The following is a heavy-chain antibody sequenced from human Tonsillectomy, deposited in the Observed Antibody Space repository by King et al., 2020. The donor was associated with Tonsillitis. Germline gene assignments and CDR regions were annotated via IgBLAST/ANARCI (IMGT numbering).Heavy chain of an antibody. CDR1: GYTFTSYG. Sequence: QLVQSGAEVKKPGASVKVSCKASGYTFTSYGINWVRQAPGQGLEWMGWVSTYNGDTNYAQNLQGRVTMTIDTPTSTAYMELRSLRSDDTAVYYCARGASTSSLYSFDYWGQGSLVTVSS. CDR3: ARGASTSSLYSFDY. D-gene: IGHD2-2*01. V-gene: IGHV1-18*04. CDR2: VSTYNGDT. J-gene: IGHJ4*02.